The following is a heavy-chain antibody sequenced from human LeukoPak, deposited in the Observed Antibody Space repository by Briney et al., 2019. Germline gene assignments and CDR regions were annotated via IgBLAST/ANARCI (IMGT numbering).Heavy chain of an antibody. V-gene: IGHV3-66*02. D-gene: IGHD1-26*01. J-gene: IGHJ4*02. Sequence: GGSLRLSCAASGFTFSSYAMTWVRQAPGKGLEWVSVVYSGGNTYYTDSVKGRFTISRDNSKNTLYLQMNSLRAEDTAVYYCASNGENSGTFLQFDCWGQGTLVTVSS. CDR3: ASNGENSGTFLQFDC. CDR2: VYSGGNT. CDR1: GFTFSSYA.